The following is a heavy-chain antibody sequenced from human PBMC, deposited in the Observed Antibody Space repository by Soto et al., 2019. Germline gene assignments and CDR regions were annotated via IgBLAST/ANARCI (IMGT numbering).Heavy chain of an antibody. Sequence: GGSLRLSCAASGFTVGSNYIGWVRQAPGKGLEWVSIIYSSGTTYYTDSVKGRFIISRDNSQNTLYLQMNSLRAEDTAVYYCAVPYGDIRGQWGQGTLVTVSS. CDR2: IYSSGTT. V-gene: IGHV3-66*01. CDR1: GFTVGSNY. J-gene: IGHJ4*02. D-gene: IGHD4-17*01. CDR3: AVPYGDIRGQ.